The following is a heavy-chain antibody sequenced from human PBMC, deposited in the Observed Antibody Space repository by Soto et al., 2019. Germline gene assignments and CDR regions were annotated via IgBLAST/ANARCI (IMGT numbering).Heavy chain of an antibody. CDR2: IKTDESEK. J-gene: IGHJ6*02. D-gene: IGHD5-12*01. CDR3: TRDGYTFALDV. V-gene: IGHV3-7*03. Sequence: VGSLRLSCAASGFTFSTYWMSWVRQAPGKGLEWVANIKTDESEKYYVDSVRGRFTTSGDNARNFFYLQMNSLTGEDTAVYYCTRDGYTFALDVWGLGTSVTVSS. CDR1: GFTFSTYW.